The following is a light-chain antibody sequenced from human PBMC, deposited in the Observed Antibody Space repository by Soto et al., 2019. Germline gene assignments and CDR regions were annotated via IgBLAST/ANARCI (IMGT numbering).Light chain of an antibody. Sequence: DIQMTQSPTSLSASVGDRVTISCRASRTISSFLNWNQQKPGQAPNLLIYAASTLQSGVPSRFSGSGSGTDFTLTISSLQPEDFATYYCQQSYSTPYTFGQGTKLEI. CDR1: RTISSF. CDR3: QQSYSTPYT. V-gene: IGKV1-39*01. CDR2: AAS. J-gene: IGKJ2*01.